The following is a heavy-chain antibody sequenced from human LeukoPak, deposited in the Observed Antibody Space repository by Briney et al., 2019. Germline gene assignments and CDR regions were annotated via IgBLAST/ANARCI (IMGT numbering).Heavy chain of an antibody. D-gene: IGHD3-22*01. CDR3: ASLGDYYDSSGLNYFDY. V-gene: IGHV1-2*02. Sequence: ASVKVSCKASGYTFTGYYMHWVRQAPGQGLEWMGWINPNSGGTNYAQKFQGRVTMTRGTSISTAYMELSRLRSDDTAVYYCASLGDYYDSSGLNYFDYWGQGTLVTVSS. CDR1: GYTFTGYY. J-gene: IGHJ4*02. CDR2: INPNSGGT.